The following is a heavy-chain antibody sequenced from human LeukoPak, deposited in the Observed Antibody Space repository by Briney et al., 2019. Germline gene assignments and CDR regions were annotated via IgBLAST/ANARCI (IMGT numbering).Heavy chain of an antibody. J-gene: IGHJ5*02. Sequence: ASVKVSCKASGYTFTKYFITWVRQAPGQGLEWMGWIDSLNDISNYAQKFHDRVTMTADTSTNTAYLELRSLRSDATAVYFCARNAQNNDYDGARSFFDPWGQGTLVTVSS. V-gene: IGHV1-18*01. CDR3: ARNAQNNDYDGARSFFDP. D-gene: IGHD3-22*01. CDR1: GYTFTKYF. CDR2: IDSLNDIS.